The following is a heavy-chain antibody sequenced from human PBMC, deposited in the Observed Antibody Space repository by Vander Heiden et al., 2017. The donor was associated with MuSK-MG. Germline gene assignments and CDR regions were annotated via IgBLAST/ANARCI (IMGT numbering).Heavy chain of an antibody. D-gene: IGHD3-16*01. CDR1: GGTFNNYV. Sequence: QVQLVQSGAEVKKPGSSVKVSCKASGGTFNNYVFSWVRQAPGQGLEWVGGIIPMFDTTTYAQKFQGRVTITADKTTSAAYMQLSSLRSEDTAVYYCARGAENANFEYWGQGTLVAGSS. V-gene: IGHV1-69*06. J-gene: IGHJ4*02. CDR2: IIPMFDTT. CDR3: ARGAENANFEY.